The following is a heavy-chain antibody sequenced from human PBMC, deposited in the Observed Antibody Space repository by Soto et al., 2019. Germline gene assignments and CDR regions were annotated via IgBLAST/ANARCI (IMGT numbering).Heavy chain of an antibody. CDR1: GFTFSSYA. CDR2: ISSNGGST. CDR3: VKERGYSYGSYRDFDY. D-gene: IGHD5-18*01. Sequence: GGSLRLSCSAPGFTFSSYAMHWVRQAPGKGLEYVSAISSNGGSTYYADSVKGRFTISRDNSKNTLYLQMSSLRAEDTAVYYCVKERGYSYGSYRDFDYWGQGTLVTVSS. J-gene: IGHJ4*02. V-gene: IGHV3-64D*06.